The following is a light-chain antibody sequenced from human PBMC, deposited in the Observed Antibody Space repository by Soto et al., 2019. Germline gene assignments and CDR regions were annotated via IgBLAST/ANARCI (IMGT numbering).Light chain of an antibody. CDR3: QQYNNGAT. CDR1: QTISSW. CDR2: KAS. V-gene: IGKV1-5*03. J-gene: IGKJ4*01. Sequence: DIQISQSPSTLSGSVGDRVTITGRASQTISSWLAWYQQKPGKAPKLLIYKASTLKSGVPSRFSGSGSGTEFTLTISSLQSEDFAVYYCQQYNNGATFGGGTKVDI.